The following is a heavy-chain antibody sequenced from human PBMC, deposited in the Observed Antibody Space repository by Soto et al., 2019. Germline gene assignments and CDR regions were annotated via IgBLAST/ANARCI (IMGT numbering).Heavy chain of an antibody. V-gene: IGHV3-64D*08. Sequence: GGSMRISCSASGFTVSGRSMHWVRQAPGKGLEYVSGVSPDGNDKYYTDSVKGRFTISRDNSKNTLHLQMSSLRPEDTALFYCIRGFYGLDVWGQGTTVTVSS. J-gene: IGHJ6*02. CDR3: IRGFYGLDV. CDR2: VSPDGNDK. CDR1: GFTVSGRS.